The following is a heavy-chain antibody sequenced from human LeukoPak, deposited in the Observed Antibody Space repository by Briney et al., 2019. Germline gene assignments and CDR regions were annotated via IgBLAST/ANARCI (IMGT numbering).Heavy chain of an antibody. J-gene: IGHJ6*02. D-gene: IGHD6-13*01. V-gene: IGHV3-66*01. Sequence: PGGSLRLSCAASGFTVSSNYMSWVRQAPGKGLEWVSVIYSGGSTYYADSVKGRFTISRDNSKNTLYLQMNSLRAEDTAVYYCARESNLIAAAGQSYYYGMDVWGQGTTVTVSS. CDR1: GFTVSSNY. CDR2: IYSGGST. CDR3: ARESNLIAAAGQSYYYGMDV.